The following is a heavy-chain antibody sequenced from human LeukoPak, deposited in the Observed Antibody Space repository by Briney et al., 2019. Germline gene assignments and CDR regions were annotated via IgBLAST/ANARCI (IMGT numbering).Heavy chain of an antibody. CDR3: ARAVGYCSGGSCYLRGFDY. CDR2: IYYSGGT. J-gene: IGHJ4*02. CDR1: GGSISLSYYY. Sequence: SETLFLTCSVSGGSISLSYYYWGWIRQPPGKGLEWIGSIYYSGGTYYNPSLKSRVTISVDTSKNQFSLKLSSVTAADTAVYYCARAVGYCSGGSCYLRGFDYWGQGTLVTVSS. D-gene: IGHD2-15*01. V-gene: IGHV4-39*07.